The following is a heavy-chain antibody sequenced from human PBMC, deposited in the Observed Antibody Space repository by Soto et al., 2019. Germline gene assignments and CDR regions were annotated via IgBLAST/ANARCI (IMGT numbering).Heavy chain of an antibody. CDR2: IYRGGAT. Sequence: GGSLRLSCAASEFSVSSNYMSWVRQAPGKGLEWVSVIYRGGATYYSDSVKGRFTISRDNSKNSLYLQMNSLRAEDTAVYYCARGRGNYVTYWGQGTLVTVSS. J-gene: IGHJ4*02. CDR1: EFSVSSNY. V-gene: IGHV3-53*01. CDR3: ARGRGNYVTY.